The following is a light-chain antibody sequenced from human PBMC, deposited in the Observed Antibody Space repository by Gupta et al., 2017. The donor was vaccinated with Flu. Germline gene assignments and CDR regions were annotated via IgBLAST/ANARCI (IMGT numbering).Light chain of an antibody. CDR2: YDN. V-gene: IGLV1-44*01. J-gene: IGLJ1*01. Sequence: QSVLTQPPSASATPGQRVTISCSGSSSNIGTNNVNWYLHRPGTAPKLLIYYDNQRPSGVPDRISGSKSGTSASLAISGLQSEDEADYYCAAWDDSLNGDVFGTGTKVTVL. CDR1: SSNIGTNN. CDR3: AAWDDSLNGDV.